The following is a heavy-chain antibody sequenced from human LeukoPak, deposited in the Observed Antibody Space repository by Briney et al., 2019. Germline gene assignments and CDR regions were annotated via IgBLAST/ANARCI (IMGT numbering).Heavy chain of an antibody. V-gene: IGHV3-7*03. CDR1: GFMFSSNW. CDR3: AKEGRSLQTY. CDR2: IKEDGTET. J-gene: IGHJ4*02. Sequence: GGVLRLSCAASGFMFSSNWMSWVRLAPGKGLEWVANIKEDGTETYYVDSVKGRFTISRDNAKNSLYLQMNSLRVEDTAVYYCAKEGRSLQTYWGQGTLVTVSS. D-gene: IGHD5-24*01.